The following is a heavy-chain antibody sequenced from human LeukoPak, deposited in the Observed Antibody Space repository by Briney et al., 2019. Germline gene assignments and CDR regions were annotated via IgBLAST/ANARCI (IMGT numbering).Heavy chain of an antibody. V-gene: IGHV1-46*01. Sequence: ASVKVSCKASGYTFTSYYMHWVRQAPGQGLEWMGIINPSGGSTSYAQKFRGRVTMTRDMSTSTVYMELSSLRSEDTAVYYCARDGRESLRWGGEFDYWGQGTLVTVSS. CDR1: GYTFTSYY. J-gene: IGHJ4*02. CDR3: ARDGRESLRWGGEFDY. D-gene: IGHD3-3*01. CDR2: INPSGGST.